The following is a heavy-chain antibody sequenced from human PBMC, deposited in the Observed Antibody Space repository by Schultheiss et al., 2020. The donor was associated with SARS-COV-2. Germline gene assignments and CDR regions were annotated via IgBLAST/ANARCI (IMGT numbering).Heavy chain of an antibody. V-gene: IGHV1-69*05. CDR3: ASSSSYGELWYFDY. CDR1: GGTFSSYA. J-gene: IGHJ4*02. CDR2: IIPIFGTA. Sequence: SVKVSCKASGGTFSSYAISWVRQAPGQGLEWMGGIIPIFGTANYAQKFQGRVTMTRDTSTSTVYMELSSLRSEDTAVYYCASSSSYGELWYFDYWGQGTLVTVSS. D-gene: IGHD2-2*01.